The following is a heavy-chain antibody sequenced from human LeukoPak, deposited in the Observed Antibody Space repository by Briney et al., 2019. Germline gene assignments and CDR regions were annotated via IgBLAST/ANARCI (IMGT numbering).Heavy chain of an antibody. D-gene: IGHD6-19*01. V-gene: IGHV1-46*01. CDR1: GYTFTSYY. J-gene: IGHJ4*02. Sequence: ASVKVSCKASGYTFTSYYMHWVRQAPGQGLEWMGIINPSGGSTSYAQKFQGWVTMTRDTSISTAYMELSRLRSDDTAVYYCAREDSGSIDYWGQGTLVTVSS. CDR2: INPSGGST. CDR3: AREDSGSIDY.